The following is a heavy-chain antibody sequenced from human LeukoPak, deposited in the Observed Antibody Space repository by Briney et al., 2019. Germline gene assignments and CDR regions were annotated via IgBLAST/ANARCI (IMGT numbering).Heavy chain of an antibody. J-gene: IGHJ4*02. CDR1: GYTFTSYG. CDR3: ARARASIAARPGTFDY. CDR2: ISAYNSNT. D-gene: IGHD6-6*01. V-gene: IGHV1-18*01. Sequence: SVKVSCKASGYTFTSYGISWVRQAPGQGLEWMGWISAYNSNTNYAQKLQGRVTMTTDASTSTAYMELRSLRSDDTAVYYCARARASIAARPGTFDYWGQGTLVTVSS.